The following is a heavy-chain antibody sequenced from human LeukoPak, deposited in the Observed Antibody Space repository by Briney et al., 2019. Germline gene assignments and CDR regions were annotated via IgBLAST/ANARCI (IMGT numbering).Heavy chain of an antibody. CDR3: AKDRTVLPLQTSDAFDI. J-gene: IGHJ3*02. Sequence: GGSLRLSCAASGFTFSSYAMSWVRQAPGKGLEWVSAISGSGGSTYYADSVKGRFTISRDNSKNTLYLQMNSLRAEDTAVYYCAKDRTVLPLQTSDAFDIWGQGTMVTVSS. V-gene: IGHV3-23*01. D-gene: IGHD3-10*01. CDR2: ISGSGGST. CDR1: GFTFSSYA.